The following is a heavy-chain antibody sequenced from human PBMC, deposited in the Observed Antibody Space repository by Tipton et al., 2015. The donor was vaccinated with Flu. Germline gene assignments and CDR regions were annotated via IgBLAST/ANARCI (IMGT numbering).Heavy chain of an antibody. J-gene: IGHJ4*02. D-gene: IGHD4-17*01. V-gene: IGHV4-4*07. CDR3: ARRKTVTTRLTYFDY. CDR2: IFTSGRT. CDR1: GGSMSSFY. Sequence: TLSLTCTVSGGSMSSFYWTWIRQPAGKGLEWIGRIFTSGRTNYNPSLKSRVTISLDTSKNQFSLKLNSVTAADTAVYYCARRKTVTTRLTYFDYWGQGTLVTVSS.